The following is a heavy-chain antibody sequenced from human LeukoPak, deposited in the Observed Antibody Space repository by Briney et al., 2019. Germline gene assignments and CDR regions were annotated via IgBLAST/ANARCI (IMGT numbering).Heavy chain of an antibody. CDR3: ARDTEEWLFPPAHYFDY. D-gene: IGHD6-19*01. CDR1: GFTFSSYA. J-gene: IGHJ4*02. Sequence: GGSLRLSCAASGFTFSSYAMHWVRQAPGKGLEWVAVISYDGSNKYYADSVKGRFTISRDNSKNTLYLQVNSLRAEDTAVYYCARDTEEWLFPPAHYFDYWGQGTLVTVSS. CDR2: ISYDGSNK. V-gene: IGHV3-30-3*01.